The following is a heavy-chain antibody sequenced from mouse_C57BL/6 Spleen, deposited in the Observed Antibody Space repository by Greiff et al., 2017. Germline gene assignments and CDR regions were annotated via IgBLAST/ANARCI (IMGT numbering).Heavy chain of an antibody. CDR3: ARRWPYYARDY. CDR2: IYPSDSET. Sequence: QVQLQQPGAELVRPGSSVKLSCKASGYTFTSYWMDWVKQRPGQGLEWIGNIYPSDSETHYNQKFKDKATLTVDKSSSTAYMQLSSLTSEDSAVYYCARRWPYYARDYWGQGTSVTVSS. J-gene: IGHJ4*01. V-gene: IGHV1-61*01. CDR1: GYTFTSYW.